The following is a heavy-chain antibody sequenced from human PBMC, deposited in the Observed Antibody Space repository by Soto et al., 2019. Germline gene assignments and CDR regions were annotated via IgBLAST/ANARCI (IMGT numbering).Heavy chain of an antibody. D-gene: IGHD6-19*01. CDR1: GATVSSNSAT. Sequence: SQTLSRTCAISGATVSSNSATPNWIRQSPSRGLEWLGRTYYRSKWYNDYAVSVKSRITINPDTSKNQFSLQLNSVTPEETAVYYCAREVAGRFDYWAQGTLVTVSS. CDR3: AREVAGRFDY. J-gene: IGHJ4*02. V-gene: IGHV6-1*01. CDR2: TYYRSKWYN.